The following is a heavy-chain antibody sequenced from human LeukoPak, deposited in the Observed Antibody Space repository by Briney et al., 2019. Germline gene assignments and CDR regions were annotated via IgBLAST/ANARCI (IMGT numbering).Heavy chain of an antibody. J-gene: IGHJ4*02. Sequence: GESLEISCKGSGYSFTSYWIGWVRPLPGKGLEWMGIIYPGDSDTRYSPSFQGQVTISADKSISTAYLQWSSLKASGTAMYYCARRSGSGWYSYYFDYWGQGTLVTVSS. V-gene: IGHV5-51*01. CDR2: IYPGDSDT. CDR1: GYSFTSYW. D-gene: IGHD6-19*01. CDR3: ARRSGSGWYSYYFDY.